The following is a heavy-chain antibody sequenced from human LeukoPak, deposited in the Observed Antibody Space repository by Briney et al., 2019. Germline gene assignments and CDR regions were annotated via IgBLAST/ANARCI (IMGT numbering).Heavy chain of an antibody. D-gene: IGHD4-17*01. CDR3: ARGLFGDYGGY. V-gene: IGHV3-48*04. CDR2: IRRSSDTI. J-gene: IGHJ4*02. CDR1: GFTFGTYA. Sequence: GESLKISCAASGFTFGTYAMIWVRQAPGKGLEWISYIRRSSDTIYYADSVKGRFTISRDNAKSSLYLHMNSLRVEDTAVYYCARGLFGDYGGYWGPGTLVTVSS.